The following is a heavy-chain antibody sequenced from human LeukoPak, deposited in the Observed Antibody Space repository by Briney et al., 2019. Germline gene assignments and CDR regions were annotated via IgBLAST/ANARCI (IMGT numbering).Heavy chain of an antibody. CDR1: GCTLSSYS. Sequence: PGGSLRLSCAASGCTLSSYSMNWVRQAPGKGLERVSYISSSSSTIYYADSVKGRFTISRDNAKNSLYLQMNSLRAEDTAVYYCAREDSSGSCGYWGQGTLVTVSS. D-gene: IGHD6-19*01. CDR3: AREDSSGSCGY. V-gene: IGHV3-48*01. J-gene: IGHJ4*02. CDR2: ISSSSSTI.